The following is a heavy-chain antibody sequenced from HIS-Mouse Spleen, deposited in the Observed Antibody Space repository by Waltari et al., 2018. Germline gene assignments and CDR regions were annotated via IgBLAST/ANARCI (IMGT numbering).Heavy chain of an antibody. Sequence: EVQLVESGGGLVQPGGSLRLSCAASGFTFSSYSMNWVRQAPGKGLGWVSYISSSSSTIYYADFVKGRFTISRDNAKNSLYLQMNSLRAEDTAVYYCARGASGSYYLVSVSDYWGQGTLVTVSS. CDR1: GFTFSSYS. CDR2: ISSSSSTI. D-gene: IGHD1-26*01. J-gene: IGHJ4*02. V-gene: IGHV3-48*01. CDR3: ARGASGSYYLVSVSDY.